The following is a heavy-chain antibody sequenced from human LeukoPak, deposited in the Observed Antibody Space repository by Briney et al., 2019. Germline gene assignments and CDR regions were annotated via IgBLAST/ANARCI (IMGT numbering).Heavy chain of an antibody. CDR2: IYSGVPT. CDR3: VQTTGWPGFDY. CDR1: GVPISRFY. J-gene: IGHJ4*02. V-gene: IGHV4-4*09. Sequence: SETLSLTCTTSGVPISRFYWSWVWQPPGQGLEWIGNIYSGVPTYFNPSLKSRVIISVDTSKNQFSLNLTSVTAADTAMYYCVQTTGWPGFDYWGQGMLVTVSS. D-gene: IGHD1-1*01.